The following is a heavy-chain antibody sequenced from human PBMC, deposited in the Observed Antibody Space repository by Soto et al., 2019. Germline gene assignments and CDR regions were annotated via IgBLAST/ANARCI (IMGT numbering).Heavy chain of an antibody. V-gene: IGHV4-34*01. CDR1: GGSFSGYY. D-gene: IGHD1-1*01. J-gene: IGHJ4*02. Sequence: QVKLQQWGAGLLKPSETLSLTCAVYGGSFSGYYWTWIRQPPGMGLEWIGEINHSGSTNYNPSLMSRVTIAVDTSKNQFSVRLRYMAVADTAEDNGARNKSAGLLDYWGQGTLVTVSS. CDR3: ARNKSAGLLDY. CDR2: INHSGST.